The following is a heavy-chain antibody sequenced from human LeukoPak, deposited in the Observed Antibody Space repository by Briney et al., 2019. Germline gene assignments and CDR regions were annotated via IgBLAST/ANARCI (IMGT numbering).Heavy chain of an antibody. CDR2: INHSGST. CDR3: ARGRGYDILTVSNFDY. J-gene: IGHJ4*02. V-gene: IGHV4-34*01. D-gene: IGHD3-9*01. CDR1: GGSFSGYY. Sequence: SETLSLTCAVYGGSFSGYYWSWIRQPPGKGLEWIGEINHSGSTNYNPSLKSRVTISVDTSKNQFSLKLSSVTAADTAVYYCARGRGYDILTVSNFDYWGQGTLVTVSS.